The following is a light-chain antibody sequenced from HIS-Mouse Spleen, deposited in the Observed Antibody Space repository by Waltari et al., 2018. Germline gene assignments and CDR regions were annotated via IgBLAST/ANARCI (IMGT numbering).Light chain of an antibody. CDR3: SSYTSSSTPYV. J-gene: IGLJ1*01. CDR2: DVS. Sequence: QSALTQPASVSGSPGQSITISCPGTSSDVGGYNYVTWYQQTPGTAPKLMIYDVSNRPSGVSNRFSGSKSGNTASLTISGLQAEDEADYYCSSYTSSSTPYVFGTGTKVTVL. CDR1: SSDVGGYNY. V-gene: IGLV2-14*03.